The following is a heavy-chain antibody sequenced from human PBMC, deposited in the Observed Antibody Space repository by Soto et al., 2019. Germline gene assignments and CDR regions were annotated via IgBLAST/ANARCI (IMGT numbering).Heavy chain of an antibody. CDR2: IKHSGST. D-gene: IGHD3-3*01. J-gene: IGHJ5*02. Sequence: QVQLQQWGAGLLKPSETLSLTCAVYGGSFSGYYWSGIRQPQGKGLEWIGEIKHSGSTNYKPSLKTRVTISVDTSKNQFSLKLSVVTAADTAVYYCARVRNHYDFWSGYFRWFEPLGQGTLVTVSS. V-gene: IGHV4-34*01. CDR1: GGSFSGYY. CDR3: ARVRNHYDFWSGYFRWFEP.